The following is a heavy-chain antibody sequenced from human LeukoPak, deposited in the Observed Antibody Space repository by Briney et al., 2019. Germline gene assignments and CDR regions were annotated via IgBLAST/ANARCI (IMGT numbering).Heavy chain of an antibody. CDR1: GGSISSGGYS. Sequence: SETLSLTCAVSGGSISSGGYSWSWIRQPPGKGLEWIGYIYHSGSTYYNPSLKSRVTISVDTSKNQFSLKLSSVTAADTAVYYCARAQSGAYDWGQGTLVTVSS. CDR2: IYHSGST. CDR3: ARAQSGAYD. D-gene: IGHD2-21*01. V-gene: IGHV4-30-2*01. J-gene: IGHJ4*02.